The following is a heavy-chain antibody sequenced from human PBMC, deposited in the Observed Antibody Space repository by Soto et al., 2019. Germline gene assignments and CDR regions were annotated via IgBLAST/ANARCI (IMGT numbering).Heavy chain of an antibody. CDR2: INPNGGST. CDR3: ARGLASGDY. CDR1: GYTLTSYY. D-gene: IGHD6-6*01. V-gene: IGHV1-46*03. Sequence: QVQLVQSGAEVKEPGASVKVSCKASGYTLTSYYTHWIRQAPGQGLEWMGIINPNGGSTNYAQSFQGRVTITRDTSTSTVYMDLSSLRSEDTAVYYCARGLASGDYWGQGTLVTVSS. J-gene: IGHJ4*02.